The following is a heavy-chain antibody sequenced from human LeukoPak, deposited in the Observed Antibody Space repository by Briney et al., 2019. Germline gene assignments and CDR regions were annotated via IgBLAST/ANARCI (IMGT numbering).Heavy chain of an antibody. J-gene: IGHJ2*01. CDR1: GFTFSSYW. CDR2: IKQDGSEE. CDR3: ARVPRSDWYFDL. V-gene: IGHV3-7*01. Sequence: PGGSLRLSCAASGFTFSSYWMSWVRQAPGKGLEWVANIKQDGSEEYYVDSVKGRFTISRDNAKNSLYPQMNSLRAEDTAVYYCARVPRSDWYFDLWGRGTLVTVSS.